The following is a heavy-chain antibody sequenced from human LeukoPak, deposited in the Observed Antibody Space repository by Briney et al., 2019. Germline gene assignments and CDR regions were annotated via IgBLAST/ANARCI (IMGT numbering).Heavy chain of an antibody. CDR1: GYTFTGYY. CDR3: ARGAEVATILGYYYYYMDV. Sequence: ASVKVSCKASGYTFTGYYMHWVRQAPGQGLEWMGWINPNSGGTNYAQKFQGRVTMTRDTSISTAYMELSRLRSDDTAVYYCARGAEVATILGYYYYYMDVWGKGTTVTVSS. CDR2: INPNSGGT. D-gene: IGHD5-12*01. V-gene: IGHV1-2*02. J-gene: IGHJ6*03.